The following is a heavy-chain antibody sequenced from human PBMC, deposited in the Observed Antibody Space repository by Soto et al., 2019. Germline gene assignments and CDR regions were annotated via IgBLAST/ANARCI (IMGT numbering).Heavy chain of an antibody. CDR1: GGSFTSNNW. CDR2: IYRTGST. CDR3: ASRDPGTSVDY. V-gene: IGHV4-4*02. Sequence: SETLSLTCAVSGGSFTSNNWWTWVRQPPGQGLEWIGEIYRTGSTNYNPSLKSRVTISLDKSENQLSLKVTSLTAADTAVYYCASRDPGTSVDYWGQGTLVTVSS. D-gene: IGHD1-7*01. J-gene: IGHJ4*02.